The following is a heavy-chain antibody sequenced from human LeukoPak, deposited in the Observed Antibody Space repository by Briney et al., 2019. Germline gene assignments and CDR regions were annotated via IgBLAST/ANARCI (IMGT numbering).Heavy chain of an antibody. Sequence: SETLSLTCTVSGGSISSSSYYWGWIRQPPGKGLEWIGSIYYSGSTYYNPSLKSRVTISVDTSKNQFSLKLSSVTAADTAVYYCARHEDSSGWFVPWGQGTLVTVSS. D-gene: IGHD6-19*01. CDR1: GGSISSSSYY. V-gene: IGHV4-39*01. CDR2: IYYSGST. CDR3: ARHEDSSGWFVP. J-gene: IGHJ5*02.